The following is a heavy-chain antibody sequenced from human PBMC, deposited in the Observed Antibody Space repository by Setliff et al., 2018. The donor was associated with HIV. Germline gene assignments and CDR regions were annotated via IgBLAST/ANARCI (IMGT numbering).Heavy chain of an antibody. D-gene: IGHD2-21*02. CDR2: IIPIFGTA. Sequence: SVKVSCKASGGTFSSYAIGWVRQAPGQGLEWMGGIIPIFGTAHYAQKFQGRVTITADESTSTAYMELSSLRSEDTAVYYCARDTPHIVVVTAPEPGDDAFDIWGQGTMVTVSS. V-gene: IGHV1-69*13. CDR1: GGTFSSYA. CDR3: ARDTPHIVVVTAPEPGDDAFDI. J-gene: IGHJ3*02.